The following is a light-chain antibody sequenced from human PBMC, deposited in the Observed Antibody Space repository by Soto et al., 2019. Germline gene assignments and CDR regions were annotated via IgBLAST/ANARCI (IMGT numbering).Light chain of an antibody. V-gene: IGKV4-1*01. J-gene: IGKJ3*01. Sequence: DIVMTQSPHSLAVSLGERATITCKSSLTILYTSNNKNYLAWYQQRPGQPPKLLIYWASTRVSGVPDRIRGSGSGTNFTLPITSLQPEDVATYYCHQYFAAPPTFGPGTKVEIK. CDR1: LTILYTSNNKNY. CDR2: WAS. CDR3: HQYFAAPPT.